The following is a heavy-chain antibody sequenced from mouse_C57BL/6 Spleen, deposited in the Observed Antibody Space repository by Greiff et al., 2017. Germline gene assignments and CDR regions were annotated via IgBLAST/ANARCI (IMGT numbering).Heavy chain of an antibody. Sequence: VQLQQSVAELVRPGASVKLSCTASGFNIKNTYMHWVKQRPEQSLEWIGRIDPANGNTKYAPKFQGKATITADTSSNTAYLKLSSLTSEDTASYDGARSSYDGRSYLYAMDDWGQGTSVTVAS. CDR3: ARSSYDGRSYLYAMDD. J-gene: IGHJ4*01. CDR1: GFNIKNTY. V-gene: IGHV14-3*01. CDR2: IDPANGNT. D-gene: IGHD1-1*01.